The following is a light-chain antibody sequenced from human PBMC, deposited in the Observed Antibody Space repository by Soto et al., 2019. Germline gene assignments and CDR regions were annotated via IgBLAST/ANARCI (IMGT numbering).Light chain of an antibody. CDR1: QSVSSN. Sequence: EIVMTQSPATLSVSPGERATLSCRASQSVSSNLAWYQQKPGQAPRLLIYGASTRATGIPARFSGSGSGTEFTVTISSLQSEDFAVDYCQQYNNWPPRGTFGQGTKVEIK. V-gene: IGKV3-15*01. J-gene: IGKJ1*01. CDR2: GAS. CDR3: QQYNNWPPRGT.